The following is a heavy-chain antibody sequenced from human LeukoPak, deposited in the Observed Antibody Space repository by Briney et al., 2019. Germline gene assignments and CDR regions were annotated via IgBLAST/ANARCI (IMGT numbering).Heavy chain of an antibody. V-gene: IGHV4-59*01. CDR2: IYYSGST. J-gene: IGHJ3*02. Sequence: PSETLSLTCTVSGGSISSYYWSWIRQPPGKGLEWIGYIYYSGSTNYNPSLKSRVTISVDTSKNQFSLKLSSVTAADTAVYYCAREYCSSTSCSDAFDIWGQGTMVTVSS. D-gene: IGHD2-2*01. CDR3: AREYCSSTSCSDAFDI. CDR1: GGSISSYY.